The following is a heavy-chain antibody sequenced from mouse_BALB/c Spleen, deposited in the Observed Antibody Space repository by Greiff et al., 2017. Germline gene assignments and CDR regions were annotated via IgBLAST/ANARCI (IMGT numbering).Heavy chain of an antibody. D-gene: IGHD3-2*01. CDR2: IDPANGNT. CDR1: GLNIKATY. CDR3: ASDSSGYRFAY. Sequence: HLHQSGAGLLRPGASARFSSPASGLNIKATYIPWVKQRPEQGLEWIGRIDPANGNTKYDPKFQGKATITADTSSNTAYLQLSSLTSEDTAVYYCASDSSGYRFAYWGQGTLVTVSA. J-gene: IGHJ3*01. V-gene: IGHV14-3*02.